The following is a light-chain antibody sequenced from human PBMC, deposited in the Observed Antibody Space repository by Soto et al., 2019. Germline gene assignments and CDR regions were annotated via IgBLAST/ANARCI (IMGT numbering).Light chain of an antibody. V-gene: IGKV3-20*01. Sequence: DIVLTQSPGTLSLSPGEKATLSCRASQSVTSNYLAWYQQRPGQAPRLLIYGASSRATGIPDRFSGSGSGTDFTLTIGRLEPEDFAVYYCQQYGSSPGTFGQGTKVDIK. CDR3: QQYGSSPGT. CDR2: GAS. CDR1: QSVTSNY. J-gene: IGKJ1*01.